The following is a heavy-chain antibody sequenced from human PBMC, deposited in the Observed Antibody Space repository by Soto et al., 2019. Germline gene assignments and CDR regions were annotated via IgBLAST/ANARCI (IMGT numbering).Heavy chain of an antibody. CDR1: GFTLSTYE. Sequence: GGSLRLSCAASGFTLSTYEMNWVRRAPGKGLECISYISSSGSAIYYADSVKGRFTISRDNAKNSLYLQMNSLRAEDTAVYYCARDALLKAYVASIDSWGQGTLVTVS. V-gene: IGHV3-48*03. J-gene: IGHJ4*02. CDR2: ISSSGSAI. D-gene: IGHD2-21*01. CDR3: ARDALLKAYVASIDS.